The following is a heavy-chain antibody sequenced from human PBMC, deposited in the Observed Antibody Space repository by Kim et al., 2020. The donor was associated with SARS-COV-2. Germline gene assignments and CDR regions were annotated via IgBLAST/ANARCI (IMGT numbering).Heavy chain of an antibody. CDR1: GVTFNTFT. V-gene: IGHV3-23*01. CDR2: IVASGAAA. D-gene: IGHD2-15*01. CDR3: AEGHRIHDY. Sequence: GGSLRLSCAASGVTFNTFTMSWVRQAPGKGLQWVSTIVASGAAASYAGSVRGRFTISRDNSNNTLFLQMHSLGTDDSAMYYCAEGHRIHDYWGRGTVVTVSS. J-gene: IGHJ4*02.